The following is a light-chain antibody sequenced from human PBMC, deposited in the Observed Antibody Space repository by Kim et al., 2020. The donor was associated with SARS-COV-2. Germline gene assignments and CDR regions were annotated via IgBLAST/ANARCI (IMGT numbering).Light chain of an antibody. V-gene: IGLV3-9*01. CDR1: KMGRKK. CDR3: QVWDSSVV. CDR2: RDS. J-gene: IGLJ2*01. Sequence: VSVALGQTARITEWGNKMGRKKVHWYQKKPGQAPVLVIYRDSNRPAGIPERFSGSNSGNTATLTISRAQAGDEADYYCQVWDSSVVFGGGTKLTVL.